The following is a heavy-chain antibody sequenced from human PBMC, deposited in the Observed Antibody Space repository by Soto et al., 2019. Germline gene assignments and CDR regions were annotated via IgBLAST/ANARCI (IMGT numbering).Heavy chain of an antibody. CDR3: ARDPPGIAAGGAGA. V-gene: IGHV3-53*01. CDR1: GVTVSNNY. CDR2: IYSGGDT. D-gene: IGHD6-13*01. Sequence: EVQLVESGGGLILPGGSLRLSCEASGVTVSNNYMRWVRQAPGKGLEWVSLIYSGGDTHYADSVKGRFTISRDSSKNTVYLQMNSLRAEDTAVYYCARDPPGIAAGGAGAWGQGTLVTVSS. J-gene: IGHJ5*02.